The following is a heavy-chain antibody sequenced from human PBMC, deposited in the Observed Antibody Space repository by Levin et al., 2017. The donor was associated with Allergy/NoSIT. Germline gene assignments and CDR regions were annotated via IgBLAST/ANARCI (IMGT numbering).Heavy chain of an antibody. J-gene: IGHJ6*02. D-gene: IGHD6-19*01. CDR1: GHSISSAYH. V-gene: IGHV4-38-2*02. Sequence: PGGSLRLSCTVSGHSISSAYHWGWIRQSPGKGLEWIASIYHSGSTQYNPSLKSRVTIVVVTSKNQFSLKLRSVTAADTAVYYCARVPLGLSSDWYEVPYYYGMDVWGQGTTVTVSS. CDR3: ARVPLGLSSDWYEVPYYYGMDV. CDR2: IYHSGST.